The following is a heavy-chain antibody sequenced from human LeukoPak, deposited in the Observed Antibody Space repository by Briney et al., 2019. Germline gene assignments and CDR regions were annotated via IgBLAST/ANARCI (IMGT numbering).Heavy chain of an antibody. V-gene: IGHV3-48*03. CDR1: GFTFSSYE. CDR3: AAYYYDSSGYYY. CDR2: ISSSGSTI. D-gene: IGHD3-22*01. Sequence: QPGGSLRLSCAASGFTFSSYEMNWVRQAPGKGLEWVSYISSSGSTIYYADSVKVRFTISRDNAKNSLYLQMNSLRAEDTAVYYCAAYYYDSSGYYYWGQGTLVTVSS. J-gene: IGHJ4*02.